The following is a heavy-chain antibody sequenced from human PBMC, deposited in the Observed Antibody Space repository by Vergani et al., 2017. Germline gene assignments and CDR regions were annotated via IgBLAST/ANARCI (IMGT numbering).Heavy chain of an antibody. Sequence: EVQLVESGGGLVQPGGSLRLSCAASGFTFSSYWMHWVRQAPGKGLVWVSRINSDGSSTSYADSVKGRFTISRDNAKNTLYLQMNSLRAEDTAVYYCARDKFSYYDSCGPSDAFDIWGQGTMVTVSS. CDR2: INSDGSST. CDR3: ARDKFSYYDSCGPSDAFDI. V-gene: IGHV3-74*01. J-gene: IGHJ3*02. D-gene: IGHD3-22*01. CDR1: GFTFSSYW.